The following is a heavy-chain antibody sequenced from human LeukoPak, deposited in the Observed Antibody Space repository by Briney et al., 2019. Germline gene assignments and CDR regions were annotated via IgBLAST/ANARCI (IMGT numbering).Heavy chain of an antibody. CDR2: INQDESKK. Sequence: GGSLRLSCAASGFTFSNDWMCWVRQAPGKGLEWVANINQDESKKYYADSVKGRFTISRDNAKNSLYLQMSSLTAEDTAIFYCARDHAYRADYWGQGTLVTVSS. V-gene: IGHV3-7*01. CDR1: GFTFSNDW. D-gene: IGHD2-2*01. CDR3: ARDHAYRADY. J-gene: IGHJ4*02.